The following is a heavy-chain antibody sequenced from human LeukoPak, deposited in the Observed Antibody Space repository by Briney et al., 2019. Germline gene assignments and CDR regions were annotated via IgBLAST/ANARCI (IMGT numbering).Heavy chain of an antibody. D-gene: IGHD5/OR15-5a*01. Sequence: GGSLRLSCAASGFTFSSYAMHWVRQAPGQGLESVSDISGNGAITYYGDSVKGRFTISRDNSKNTLYLQMGRLRADDMAVYYCARSPSIVSTERYAFDIWGQGTMVTVSS. CDR1: GFTFSSYA. V-gene: IGHV3-64*02. CDR2: ISGNGAIT. J-gene: IGHJ3*02. CDR3: ARSPSIVSTERYAFDI.